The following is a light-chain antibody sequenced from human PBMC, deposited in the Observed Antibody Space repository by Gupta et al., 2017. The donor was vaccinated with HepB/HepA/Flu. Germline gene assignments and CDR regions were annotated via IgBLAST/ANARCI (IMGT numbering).Light chain of an antibody. Sequence: DIQMIQSPSSLSASVGDRVTITCRTSHRISSSLNWYQQRPGKAPSLLIYAASKVQSGVPSRFSGTGSGTDFTLTISRLQPEDFATYYCQQTDYTPRTFGQGTKVDIK. V-gene: IGKV1-39*01. J-gene: IGKJ1*01. CDR3: QQTDYTPRT. CDR1: HRISSS. CDR2: AAS.